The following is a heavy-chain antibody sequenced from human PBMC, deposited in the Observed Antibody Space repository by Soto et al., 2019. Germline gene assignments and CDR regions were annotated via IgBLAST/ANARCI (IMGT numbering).Heavy chain of an antibody. CDR2: LWAGGNIR. V-gene: IGHV3-33*01. CDR1: GFSFSSHG. Sequence: QVQLVESGGNVDQPGRSLRLSCAASGFSFSSHGMHWVRQAPGKGLEWVAHLWAGGNIRYYAYSVKGRFTISSDHSKNTLYLQMDSLGAEDTAVYYCARDAQHLANYGMDVWGQGTTVTVS. J-gene: IGHJ6*02. D-gene: IGHD3-3*02. CDR3: ARDAQHLANYGMDV.